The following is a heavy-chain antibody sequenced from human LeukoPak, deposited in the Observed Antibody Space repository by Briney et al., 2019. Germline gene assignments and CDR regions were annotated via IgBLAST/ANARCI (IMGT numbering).Heavy chain of an antibody. CDR1: GFTFSSYA. Sequence: GGSLRLSCAASGFTFSSYAMSWVRQAPGKGLEWVSAISSSGGSTHYADSVKGRFTISRDNSKNTLYLQMNSLRAEDTAVYYCAKDCSSTSCYMYFDYWGQGALVAVSS. D-gene: IGHD2-2*02. CDR2: ISSSGGST. V-gene: IGHV3-23*01. J-gene: IGHJ4*02. CDR3: AKDCSSTSCYMYFDY.